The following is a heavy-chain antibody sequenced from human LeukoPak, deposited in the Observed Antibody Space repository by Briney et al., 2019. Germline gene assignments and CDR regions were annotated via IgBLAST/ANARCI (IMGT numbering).Heavy chain of an antibody. CDR1: GFTFSSYA. Sequence: GGSLRLSCAASGFTFSSYAMSWVRQAPGKGLECVSAVSGSGGSTYYADSVKGRFTISRDNSKNTLYLQMNSLRAEDTAVYYCAKGRDGDYVDYWGQGTLVTVSS. V-gene: IGHV3-23*01. J-gene: IGHJ4*02. CDR2: VSGSGGST. CDR3: AKGRDGDYVDY. D-gene: IGHD4-17*01.